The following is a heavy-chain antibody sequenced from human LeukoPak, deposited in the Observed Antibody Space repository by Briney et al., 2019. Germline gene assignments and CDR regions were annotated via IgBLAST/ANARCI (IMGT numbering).Heavy chain of an antibody. CDR3: AREVGYSYGYAHDAFDI. D-gene: IGHD5-18*01. CDR2: INPNSGGT. V-gene: IGHV1-2*04. CDR1: GYTFTGYY. Sequence: ASVKVSCTASGYTFTGYYMHWVRQAPGQGLEWMGWINPNSGGTNYAQKFQGWVTMTRDTSISTAYMELSRLRSDDTAVYYCAREVGYSYGYAHDAFDIWGQGTMVTVSS. J-gene: IGHJ3*02.